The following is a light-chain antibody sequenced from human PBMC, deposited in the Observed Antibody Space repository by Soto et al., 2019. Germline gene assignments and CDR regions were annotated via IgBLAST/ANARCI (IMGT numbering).Light chain of an antibody. CDR1: SSDIGGYKH. J-gene: IGLJ1*01. CDR3: SSYTSSRTYV. V-gene: IGLV2-14*01. CDR2: EVT. Sequence: QSALTQPASVSGSPGQSITISCTGTSSDIGGYKHVSWYQQHPDKAPKLMIYEVTDRPSGVSNRFSGSKSGNTASLTISGLQAEDEADYYCSSYTSSRTYVFGTGTKLTVL.